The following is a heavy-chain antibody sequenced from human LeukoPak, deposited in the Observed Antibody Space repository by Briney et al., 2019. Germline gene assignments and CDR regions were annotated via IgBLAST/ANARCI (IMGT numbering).Heavy chain of an antibody. D-gene: IGHD5-18*01. CDR3: ATSGYSYGYPYFDY. CDR2: IYYSGST. J-gene: IGHJ4*02. CDR1: GGSISSSSYY. V-gene: IGHV4-39*01. Sequence: SETLSLTCTVSGGSISSSSYYWGWIRQPPGKGLEWIGSIYYSGSTYYNPSLKSRVTISVDTSKNQLSLKLSSVTAADTAVYYCATSGYSYGYPYFDYWGQGTLVTVSS.